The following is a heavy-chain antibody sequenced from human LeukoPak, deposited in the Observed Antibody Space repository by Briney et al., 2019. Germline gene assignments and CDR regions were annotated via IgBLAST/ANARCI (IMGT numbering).Heavy chain of an antibody. J-gene: IGHJ4*02. CDR1: GFTFSSYA. D-gene: IGHD3-16*01. Sequence: GRSLRLSCAASGFTFSSYAMHWVRQAPGKGLEWTSYIGGDGIAFYADSVKGRFTASKDDARKSMYLQMNSLRVEDTAVYYCAKDRANWAIDDWGQGTQVTVSS. CDR3: AKDRANWAIDD. CDR2: IGGDGIA. V-gene: IGHV3-48*04.